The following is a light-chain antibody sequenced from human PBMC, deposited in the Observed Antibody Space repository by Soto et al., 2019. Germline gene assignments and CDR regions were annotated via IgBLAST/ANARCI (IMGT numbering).Light chain of an antibody. J-gene: IGKJ1*01. CDR2: DAS. CDR3: QQYNNYSPTWT. CDR1: QSISRW. Sequence: IQMTQYPSTLSASIGDRVTITCRASQSISRWLAWYQQKPGKAPKVLIYDASRLESGVPSRFSGSGSGTEFTRTISSLQPDESATYYCQQYNNYSPTWTFGRGTKVDIK. V-gene: IGKV1-5*01.